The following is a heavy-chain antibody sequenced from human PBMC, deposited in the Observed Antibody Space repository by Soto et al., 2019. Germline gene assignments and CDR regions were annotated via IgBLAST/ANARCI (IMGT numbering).Heavy chain of an antibody. Sequence: SETLSLTCGVSGGTVASSHWSSWVRQSPGGGLEWIGNVYHTGDTNFNPSLQSRVTISVDKSNNQFSLRLNSLTAADTAVYFCAREIVTAGGNNYFDPWGPGTLVTVSS. V-gene: IGHV4-4*02. J-gene: IGHJ5*02. D-gene: IGHD2-21*02. CDR1: GGTVASSHW. CDR2: VYHTGDT. CDR3: AREIVTAGGNNYFDP.